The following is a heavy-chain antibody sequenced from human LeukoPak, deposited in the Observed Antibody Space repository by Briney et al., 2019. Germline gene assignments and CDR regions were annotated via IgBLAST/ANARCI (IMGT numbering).Heavy chain of an antibody. CDR1: GYSFTSYW. V-gene: IGHV5-51*01. CDR2: IYPGDSDT. J-gene: IGHJ4*02. CDR3: ARSRRSIVGATNLDY. Sequence: GESLKISCKGSGYSFTSYWIGWVRQMPGKGLEWMGIIYPGDSDTRYSPSFQGQVTISADKSISTAYLQWSSLEASDTAMYYCARSRRSIVGATNLDYWGQGTLVTVSS. D-gene: IGHD1-26*01.